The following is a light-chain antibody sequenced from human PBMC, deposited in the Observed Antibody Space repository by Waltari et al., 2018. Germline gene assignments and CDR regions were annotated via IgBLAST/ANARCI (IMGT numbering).Light chain of an antibody. CDR1: SSDIGIYKF. V-gene: IGLV2-23*02. J-gene: IGLJ2*01. Sequence: QPALTQPASVSGSPGPSITISCAGTSSDIGIYKFVSWYQVHPGKAPKLVIYEVNKRPSGLSNRFSGSKSGNTASLTISGLQAEDEADYYCCSYAGKDTLIFGGGTKLTVL. CDR3: CSYAGKDTLI. CDR2: EVN.